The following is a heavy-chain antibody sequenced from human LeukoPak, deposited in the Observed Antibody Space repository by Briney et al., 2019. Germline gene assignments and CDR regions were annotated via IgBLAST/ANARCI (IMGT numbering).Heavy chain of an antibody. CDR2: ISGSGGST. J-gene: IGHJ4*02. Sequence: HSGGSLRLSCAASGFTLSSYAMSWVRQAPRKGLEWVSAISGSGGSTYYADSVKGRFTISRDNSKNTLYLQMNSLRAEDTAVYYCAKAPLYSGYAFDYWGQGTLVTVSS. CDR1: GFTLSSYA. CDR3: AKAPLYSGYAFDY. D-gene: IGHD5-12*01. V-gene: IGHV3-23*01.